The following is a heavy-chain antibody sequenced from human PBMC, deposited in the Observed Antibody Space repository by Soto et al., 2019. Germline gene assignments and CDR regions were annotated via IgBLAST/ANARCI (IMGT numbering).Heavy chain of an antibody. CDR2: IWYDGSNK. J-gene: IGHJ6*02. V-gene: IGHV3-33*01. CDR3: ARDRSSSGWHYGMDV. D-gene: IGHD6-19*01. CDR1: GFTFSSYG. Sequence: SLRLSCAASGFTFSSYGMHWVRQAPGKGLEWVAVIWYDGSNKYYADSVKGRFTISRDNSKNTLYLQMKSLRAEDTAVYYCARDRSSSGWHYGMDVWGQGTTVTASS.